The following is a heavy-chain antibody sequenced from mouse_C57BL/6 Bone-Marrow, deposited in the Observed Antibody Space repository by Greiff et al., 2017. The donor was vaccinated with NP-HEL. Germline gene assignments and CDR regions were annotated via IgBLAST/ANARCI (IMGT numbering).Heavy chain of an antibody. CDR1: GYTFTSYW. CDR2: IDPSDSET. Sequence: QVQLQQPGAELVRPGSSVKLSCKASGYTFTSYWMHWVKQRPIQGLEWIGNIDPSDSETHYNQKFKDKATLTVDKSSSTAYMQLSSLTSEDSAVYYCASGILRWYCDVWGTGTTVTVSS. CDR3: ASGILRWYCDV. V-gene: IGHV1-52*01. D-gene: IGHD1-1*01. J-gene: IGHJ1*03.